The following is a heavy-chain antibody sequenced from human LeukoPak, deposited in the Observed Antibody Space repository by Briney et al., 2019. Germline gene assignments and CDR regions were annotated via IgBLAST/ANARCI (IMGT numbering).Heavy chain of an antibody. J-gene: IGHJ4*02. CDR2: IYTSGST. Sequence: KPSETLSLTCTVSGGSISGYYWSWIRQPAGKGLECIGRIYTSGSTNYNPSLKSRVTMSVDTSKNQFSLKLSSVTAADTAVYYCARDLGYCSSTSCSDYWGQGTLVTVSS. CDR3: ARDLGYCSSTSCSDY. V-gene: IGHV4-4*07. D-gene: IGHD2-2*01. CDR1: GGSISGYY.